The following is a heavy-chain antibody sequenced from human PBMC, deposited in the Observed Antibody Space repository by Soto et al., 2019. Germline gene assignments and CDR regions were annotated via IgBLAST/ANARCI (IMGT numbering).Heavy chain of an antibody. V-gene: IGHV3-30*04. CDR2: ISRDGTNK. CDR1: GFTFRSYA. CDR3: ARSRSGAVADSFDF. J-gene: IGHJ4*02. D-gene: IGHD3-10*01. Sequence: GGSLRLSCAASGFTFRSYAIHWVRQAPGKGLEWVAVISRDGTNKYYVDSVKGRFTISRGNSKDTVYLQMNSLRDEDSAMFYCARSRSGAVADSFDFWGQGTLVTVSS.